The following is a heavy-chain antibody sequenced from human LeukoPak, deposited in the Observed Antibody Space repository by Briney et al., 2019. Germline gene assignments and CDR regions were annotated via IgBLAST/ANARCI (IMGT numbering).Heavy chain of an antibody. Sequence: ASVKVSCKASGYTFTRYGISWVRQAPGQGLEWMGWIRVYNGNTNYAQKLQGRATMTTDTSTSTAYMELRSLRSDDTAVYYCARGYSSGWYSATYYFDYWGQGTLVTVSS. V-gene: IGHV1-18*01. D-gene: IGHD6-19*01. CDR2: IRVYNGNT. CDR3: ARGYSSGWYSATYYFDY. J-gene: IGHJ4*02. CDR1: GYTFTRYG.